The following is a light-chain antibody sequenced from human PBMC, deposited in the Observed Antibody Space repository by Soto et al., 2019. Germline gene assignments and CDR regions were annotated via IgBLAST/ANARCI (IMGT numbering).Light chain of an antibody. CDR2: RTS. CDR3: QQYGSSPLT. J-gene: IGKJ4*01. CDR1: QTINNN. V-gene: IGKV3-15*01. Sequence: ETVMTQSPATLSVSPGERATLSCRASQTINNNLAWYQQKPGQAPRLLMFRTSTRATGVPARFSVSGSGTEFKLTISSLQSEDFAVYYCQQYGSSPLTFGGGTKVDIK.